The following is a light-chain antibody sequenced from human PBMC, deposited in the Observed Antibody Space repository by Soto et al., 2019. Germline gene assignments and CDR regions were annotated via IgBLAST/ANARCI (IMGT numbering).Light chain of an antibody. J-gene: IGKJ1*01. CDR1: QSVRSSY. V-gene: IGKV3-20*01. Sequence: EIVLTQSPGTLSLSPGETVSLSCRASQSVRSSYLAWYQQTPGQAPRLLIYGASSRATGIPDRFSGSGSGTDFALTISRLEPEDFAVYYCQQYGSSPETFGQGTKVEIK. CDR2: GAS. CDR3: QQYGSSPET.